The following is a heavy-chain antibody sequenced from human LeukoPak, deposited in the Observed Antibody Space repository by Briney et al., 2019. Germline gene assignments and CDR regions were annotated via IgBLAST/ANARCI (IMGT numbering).Heavy chain of an antibody. V-gene: IGHV3-30*02. CDR3: TKGLWAGVSAARD. CDR2: IWFNGSNR. Sequence: GGSLRLSCTASGFTFSAYGMHWVRQAPGKGLEWVAFIWFNGSNRRYAESVKGRFTVSRDNANNTLYLQMNSLRAEDTAVYHCTKGLWAGVSAARDWGQGALVTVSS. D-gene: IGHD2-8*01. CDR1: GFTFSAYG. J-gene: IGHJ4*02.